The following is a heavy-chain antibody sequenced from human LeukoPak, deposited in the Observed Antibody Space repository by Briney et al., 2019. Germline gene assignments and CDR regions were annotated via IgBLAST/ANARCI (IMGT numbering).Heavy chain of an antibody. CDR1: GFTFSSYW. D-gene: IGHD4-17*01. CDR3: ARAPPYGDPVGYCFDY. V-gene: IGHV3-74*01. J-gene: IGHJ4*02. CDR2: INSDGSST. Sequence: GGSLRLSCAASGFTFSSYWMHWVRQAPGKGLVWVSRINSDGSSTSYADSVKGRFTISRDNAKNTLYLQMNSLRAEDTAVYYCARAPPYGDPVGYCFDYWGQGTLVTVSS.